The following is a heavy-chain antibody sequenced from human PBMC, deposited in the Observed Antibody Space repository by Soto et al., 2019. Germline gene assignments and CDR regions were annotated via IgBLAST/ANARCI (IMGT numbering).Heavy chain of an antibody. V-gene: IGHV1-18*01. J-gene: IGHJ6*02. CDR3: ARDPLQIYCTNGVCYYVRVDEYYYYYYGMDV. D-gene: IGHD2-8*01. Sequence: ASVKVSCKASGYTFTSYGISWVRQAPGQGLEWMGWISAYNGNTNYAQKLQGRVTMTTDTSTSTAYMELRSLRSDDTAVYYCARDPLQIYCTNGVCYYVRVDEYYYYYYGMDVWGQGTTVTVSS. CDR1: GYTFTSYG. CDR2: ISAYNGNT.